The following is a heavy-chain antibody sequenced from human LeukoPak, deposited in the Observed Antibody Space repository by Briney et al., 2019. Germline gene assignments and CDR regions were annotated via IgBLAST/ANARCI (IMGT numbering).Heavy chain of an antibody. CDR3: ARVVVRGVIPNYYYYYMDV. CDR1: GFTFSSYE. CDR2: ISSSGSTI. Sequence: PGGSLRLSCAASGFTFSSYEMNWVRQAPGKGLEWVSYISSSGSTIYYADSVKGRFTISRDNAKNSLYLQMNSLRAEDTAVYYCARVVVRGVIPNYYYYYMDVWGKGTTVTISS. D-gene: IGHD3-10*01. J-gene: IGHJ6*03. V-gene: IGHV3-48*03.